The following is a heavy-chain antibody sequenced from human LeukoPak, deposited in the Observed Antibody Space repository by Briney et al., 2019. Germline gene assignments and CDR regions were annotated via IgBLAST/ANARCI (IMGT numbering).Heavy chain of an antibody. Sequence: SQTLSLTCTVVGGSISSVGYYCSWIRQHPGKGLEWIGYIYYSGSTNYNPSLKSRVTISVDTSKNQFSLKLSSVTAADTAVYYCARGAWYFDLWGRRTLVTVSS. CDR3: ARGAWYFDL. J-gene: IGHJ2*01. V-gene: IGHV4-31*03. CDR1: GGSISSVGYY. CDR2: IYYSGST.